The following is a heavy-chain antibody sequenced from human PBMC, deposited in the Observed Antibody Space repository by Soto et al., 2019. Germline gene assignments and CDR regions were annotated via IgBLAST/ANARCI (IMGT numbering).Heavy chain of an antibody. CDR2: ISWNSVTI. Sequence: EVQLVASGGGLAQPGWSRRLSCAASGFNFDDHAMHWVRQTPGKGLEWVSGISWNSVTINYAVSIKGRFTISRDNAKRPLYLQMNNLRPADTAMYFCVRSSGSQPRSGWFDPWGQGTLVTVS. D-gene: IGHD1-26*01. CDR3: VRSSGSQPRSGWFDP. J-gene: IGHJ5*02. V-gene: IGHV3-9*01. CDR1: GFNFDDHA.